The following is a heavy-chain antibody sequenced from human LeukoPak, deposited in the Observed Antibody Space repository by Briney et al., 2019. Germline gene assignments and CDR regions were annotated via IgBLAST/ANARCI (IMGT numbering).Heavy chain of an antibody. D-gene: IGHD4/OR15-4a*01. V-gene: IGHV3-53*01. Sequence: GGSLRPSCTVSGFTVSSNSMSWVRQAPGKGLEWVSFIYSDNTHYSDSVKGRLTISRDNSKNTLYLQMNSLRAEDTAVYYCARRAGAYSHPYDYWGQGTLVTVSS. CDR3: ARRAGAYSHPYDY. CDR1: GFTVSSNS. J-gene: IGHJ4*02. CDR2: IYSDNT.